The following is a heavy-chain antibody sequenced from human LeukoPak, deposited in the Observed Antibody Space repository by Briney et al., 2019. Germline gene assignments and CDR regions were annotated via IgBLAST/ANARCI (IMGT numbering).Heavy chain of an antibody. CDR2: IKSDGSST. CDR3: AREPFGESSY. D-gene: IGHD3-10*01. J-gene: IGHJ4*02. Sequence: GGSLRLSCAASGFTFSSYWMHWVRQAPGKGPVWVSRIKSDGSSTNYADAVKGRFTISRDNAKNTLYLQMNSLRAEDTAVYYCAREPFGESSYWGRGTLVTVSS. CDR1: GFTFSSYW. V-gene: IGHV3-74*01.